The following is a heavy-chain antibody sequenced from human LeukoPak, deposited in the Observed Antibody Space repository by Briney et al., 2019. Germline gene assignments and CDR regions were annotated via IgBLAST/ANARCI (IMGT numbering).Heavy chain of an antibody. Sequence: PGGSPRLSCAASGFTFSRYGMHWVRQAPGKGLEWVAVISYDGRNKYYADSVKGRLTISRDNSKNTLYLQMNSLRVEDTAVYYCARGPSGYHNTGGQGTLVTVSS. CDR3: ARGPSGYHNT. D-gene: IGHD5-12*01. CDR2: ISYDGRNK. J-gene: IGHJ4*02. CDR1: GFTFSRYG. V-gene: IGHV3-30*03.